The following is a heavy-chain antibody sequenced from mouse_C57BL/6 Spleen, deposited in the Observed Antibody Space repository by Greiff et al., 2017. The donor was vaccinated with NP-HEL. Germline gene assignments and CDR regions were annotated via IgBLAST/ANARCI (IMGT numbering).Heavy chain of an antibody. V-gene: IGHV1-66*01. CDR2: IYPGSGNT. Sequence: QVQLQQSGPELVKPGASVKISCKASGYSFTSYYIHWVKQRPGQGLEWIGWIYPGSGNTKYNEKFKGKATLTADTSSSTAYMQLSSLTSEDSAVYYCARLGFPYYYGSTSPYLDYWGQGTTLTVSS. CDR1: GYSFTSYY. D-gene: IGHD1-1*01. J-gene: IGHJ2*01. CDR3: ARLGFPYYYGSTSPYLDY.